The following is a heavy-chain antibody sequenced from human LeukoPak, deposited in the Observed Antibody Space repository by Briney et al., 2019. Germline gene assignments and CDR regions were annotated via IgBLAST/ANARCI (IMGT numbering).Heavy chain of an antibody. CDR2: IIPIFGRA. CDR3: AKGRGRLHVNRGVYNYHYYMEV. Sequence: SVKVSCKAAGDTISAYSLNWVRQAPGQGLEWMGGIIPIFGRAYYAQNLQGRVTITADKSTSTAYMELSSLGSEGTAIYYCAKGRGRLHVNRGVYNYHYYMEVWGTGTTVIVSS. CDR1: GDTISAYS. J-gene: IGHJ6*03. V-gene: IGHV1-69*06. D-gene: IGHD3-10*01.